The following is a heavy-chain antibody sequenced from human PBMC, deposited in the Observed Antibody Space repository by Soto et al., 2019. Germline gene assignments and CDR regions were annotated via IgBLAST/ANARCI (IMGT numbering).Heavy chain of an antibody. V-gene: IGHV5-10-1*04. CDR1: GYSFTSYW. D-gene: IGHD2-21*01. Sequence: GESLKISCKGSGYSFTSYWISWVRQMPGKGLEWMGRIDPSDSYTNYSPSFQGQVTISADKSISTAYLQWSSLKASDTAMYYCARQKAYGGNSLDAFDIWGQGTMVTASS. CDR2: IDPSDSYT. J-gene: IGHJ3*02. CDR3: ARQKAYGGNSLDAFDI.